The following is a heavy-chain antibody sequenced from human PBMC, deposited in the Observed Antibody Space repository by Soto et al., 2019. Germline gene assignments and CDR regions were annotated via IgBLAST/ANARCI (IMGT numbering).Heavy chain of an antibody. CDR2: IYYSGST. CDR1: GGSISSSSYY. D-gene: IGHD3-3*01. J-gene: IGHJ6*03. CDR3: ARLGYDFWSGTRSYYYYMDV. Sequence: SETLSLTCTVSGGSISSSSYYWGWIRQPPGKGLEWIGSIYYSGSTYYNPSLKNRVTISVDTSKNQFSLKLSSVTAADTAVYYCARLGYDFWSGTRSYYYYMDVWGKGTTVTVSS. V-gene: IGHV4-39*01.